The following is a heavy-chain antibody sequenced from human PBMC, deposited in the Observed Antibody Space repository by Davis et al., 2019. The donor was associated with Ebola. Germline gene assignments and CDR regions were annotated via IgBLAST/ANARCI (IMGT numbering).Heavy chain of an antibody. J-gene: IGHJ6*02. CDR2: ISSSSSYI. D-gene: IGHD5-12*01. V-gene: IGHV3-21*01. Sequence: PSGSLRLSCAASGFTFSSYSMNCVRQAPGKGLEWVSSISSSSSYIYYADSVKGRFTISRDNAKNSLYLQMNSLRAEDTAVYYCARDRYSGYDAREGGYYYYGMDVWGQGTTVTVSS. CDR3: ARDRYSGYDAREGGYYYYGMDV. CDR1: GFTFSSYS.